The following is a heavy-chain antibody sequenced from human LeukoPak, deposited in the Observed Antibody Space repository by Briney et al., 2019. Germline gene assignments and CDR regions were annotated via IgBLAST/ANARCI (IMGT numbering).Heavy chain of an antibody. CDR3: ARFPYYGDYEAYYYYGMDV. D-gene: IGHD4-17*01. CDR2: IYPGDSHT. Sequence: GESLKISCKGSGYSFTSYWIGWVRQMPGKGLEWMGIIYPGDSHTRYSPSFQGQVTISADKSISTAYLQWSSLKASDTAMYYCARFPYYGDYEAYYYYGMDVWGQGTTVTVSS. V-gene: IGHV5-51*01. CDR1: GYSFTSYW. J-gene: IGHJ6*02.